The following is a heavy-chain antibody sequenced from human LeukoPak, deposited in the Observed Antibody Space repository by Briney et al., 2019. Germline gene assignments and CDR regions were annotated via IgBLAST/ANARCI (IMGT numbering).Heavy chain of an antibody. CDR3: ARDRNAWLF. CDR2: IYYSGST. J-gene: IGHJ4*02. D-gene: IGHD1-1*01. CDR1: GGSIGTYY. V-gene: IGHV4-59*01. Sequence: SETLSLTCTVSGGSIGTYYWTWIRQPPGKGLEWIEYIYYSGSTNYNPSLKSRVTISVDTSKNQFSLKLSSVTAADTAIYYCARDRNAWLFWGQGTLVTVSS.